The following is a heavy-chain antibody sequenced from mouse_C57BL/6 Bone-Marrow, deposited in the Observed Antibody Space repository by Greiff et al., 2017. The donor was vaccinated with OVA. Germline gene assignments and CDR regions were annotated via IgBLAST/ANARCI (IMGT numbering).Heavy chain of an antibody. CDR1: GYTFTDYE. D-gene: IGHD1-1*01. V-gene: IGHV1-15*01. Sequence: VQLQQSGAELVRPGASVTLSCKASGYTFTDYEMHWVKQTPVHGLEWIGAIDPETGGTAYNQKFKGKAILTADKSSSTAYMELRSLTSEDSAVYYCTREGSTVVASNWYFDVWGTGTTVTVSS. J-gene: IGHJ1*03. CDR3: TREGSTVVASNWYFDV. CDR2: IDPETGGT.